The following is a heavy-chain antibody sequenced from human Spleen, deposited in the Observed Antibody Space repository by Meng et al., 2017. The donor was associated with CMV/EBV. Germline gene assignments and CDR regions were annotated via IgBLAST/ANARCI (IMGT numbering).Heavy chain of an antibody. D-gene: IGHD3-10*02. V-gene: IGHV1-2*02. CDR2: INPNSGGT. J-gene: IGHJ3*02. Sequence: ASVQDSCKASGYTFTGYYMHWVRQAPGQGLEWMGWINPNSGGTNYAQKFQGRVTMTRDTSISTAYMELSRLRSDDTAVYYCASALTTVGDAFDIWGQGTMVTVSS. CDR1: GYTFTGYY. CDR3: ASALTTVGDAFDI.